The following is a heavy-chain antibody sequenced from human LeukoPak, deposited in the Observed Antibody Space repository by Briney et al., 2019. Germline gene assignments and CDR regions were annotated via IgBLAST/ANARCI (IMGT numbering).Heavy chain of an antibody. D-gene: IGHD4-17*01. CDR3: ARVKAKNDYGDYHNWFDP. J-gene: IGHJ5*02. V-gene: IGHV4-31*03. CDR2: IYYSGST. CDR1: GGSISSGGYY. Sequence: PSPTLSLTCTVSGGSISSGGYYWRWIRQHPRKGLAWIGYIYYSGSTYYNPSLKSRVTISVDTSKNQFSLKLSSVTAADTAVYYCARVKAKNDYGDYHNWFDPWGQGTLVTVSS.